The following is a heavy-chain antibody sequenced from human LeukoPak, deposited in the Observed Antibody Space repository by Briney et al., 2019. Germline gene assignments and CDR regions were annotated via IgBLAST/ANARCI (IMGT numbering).Heavy chain of an antibody. D-gene: IGHD6-19*01. Sequence: ASVKVSCKASGYTFSIYGFSWVRQAPGQGLEWMGWISAYNGNTNYAQKFQGRVTMTTDTSTSTAYMELRSLRSDDTAVYYCARDYSSGWYAVYYYYMDVWGKGTTVTVSS. V-gene: IGHV1-18*01. CDR3: ARDYSSGWYAVYYYYMDV. J-gene: IGHJ6*03. CDR2: ISAYNGNT. CDR1: GYTFSIYG.